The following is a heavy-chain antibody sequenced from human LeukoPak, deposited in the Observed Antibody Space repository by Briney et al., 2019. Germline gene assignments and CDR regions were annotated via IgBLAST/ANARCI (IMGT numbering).Heavy chain of an antibody. V-gene: IGHV3-21*01. J-gene: IGHJ4*02. CDR2: ISSSSSYI. Sequence: PGGSLRLSCAASGFTFSSYSMNWVRQAPGKGLEWVSSISSSSSYIYYADSVKGRFTISRDNAKNSLYLQMNSLRAEDTAVYYCARPYCSSTSCYRGGLNYWGQGTLVTVSS. D-gene: IGHD2-2*01. CDR3: ARPYCSSTSCYRGGLNY. CDR1: GFTFSSYS.